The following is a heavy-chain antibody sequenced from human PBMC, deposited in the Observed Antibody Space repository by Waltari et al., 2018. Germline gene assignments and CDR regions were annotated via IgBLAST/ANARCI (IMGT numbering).Heavy chain of an antibody. Sequence: QVQLVQSGAEVKKPGASVKVSCKASGYTFTSYDINWVRQATGQGLEWMGWMNPNSVNTGYAQKFQGRVTITRNTSISTAYMELSSLRSEDTAVYYCARVGTGLYGTPNDYWGQGTLVTVSS. CDR3: ARVGTGLYGTPNDY. D-gene: IGHD4-17*01. CDR1: GYTFTSYD. V-gene: IGHV1-8*03. CDR2: MNPNSVNT. J-gene: IGHJ4*02.